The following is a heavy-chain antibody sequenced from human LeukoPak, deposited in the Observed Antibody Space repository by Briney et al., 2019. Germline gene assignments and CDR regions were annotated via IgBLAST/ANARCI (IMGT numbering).Heavy chain of an antibody. CDR3: ARPLHYYYMFFGV. CDR1: GGSFSGYY. D-gene: IGHD3-10*01. Sequence: SETLSLTCAVYGGSFSGYYWSWIRQPPGTGLEWIGEINHSGSTNYNPSLKSRVTISVDTSKNQFSLKLSSVTAADTAVYYCARPLHYYYMFFGVWGQGTLVTVSS. J-gene: IGHJ4*02. CDR2: INHSGST. V-gene: IGHV4-34*01.